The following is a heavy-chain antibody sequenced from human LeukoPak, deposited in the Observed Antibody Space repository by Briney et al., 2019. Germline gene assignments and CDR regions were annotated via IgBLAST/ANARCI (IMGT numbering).Heavy chain of an antibody. V-gene: IGHV3-33*01. D-gene: IGHD3-9*01. CDR3: ARDRGRCFDQHLKRTYYYGMDV. CDR2: IWYDGSNK. Sequence: PGGSLRLSCAASGFTFSSYGMHWVRQAPGKGLEWVAVIWYDGSNKYYADSVKGRFTISRDNSKNTLYLQMNSLRAEDTAVYYCARDRGRCFDQHLKRTYYYGMDVWGQGTTVTVSS. J-gene: IGHJ6*02. CDR1: GFTFSSYG.